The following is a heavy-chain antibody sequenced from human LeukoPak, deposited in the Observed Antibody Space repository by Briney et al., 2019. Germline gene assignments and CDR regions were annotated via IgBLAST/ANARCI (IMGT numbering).Heavy chain of an antibody. CDR2: INPNSGGT. CDR3: ARGGEYCSSTSCYGNWFDP. J-gene: IGHJ5*02. D-gene: IGHD2-2*01. V-gene: IGHV1-2*04. CDR1: GYTFTGYY. Sequence: ASVKVSCKASGYTFTGYYMHWVRQAPGQGLEWMGWINPNSGGTNYAQKFQGWVTMTRDTSISTAYMELSRLRSDDTAVYYCARGGEYCSSTSCYGNWFDPWGQGTLVTVSS.